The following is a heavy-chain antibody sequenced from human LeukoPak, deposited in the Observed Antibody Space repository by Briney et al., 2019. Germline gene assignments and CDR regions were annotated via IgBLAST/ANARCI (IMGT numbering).Heavy chain of an antibody. Sequence: PGGSLRLSCAASGFTFSRYSMNWVRQAPGKGLEWVSHITASGTAMFYADSVKGRFTISRDNAKNSLYLQMNSLRAEDTAVYYCARDLEDYNNYGEMGFWGQGTLVTASS. CDR1: GFTFSRYS. CDR2: ITASGTAM. CDR3: ARDLEDYNNYGEMGF. D-gene: IGHD4-11*01. V-gene: IGHV3-48*01. J-gene: IGHJ4*02.